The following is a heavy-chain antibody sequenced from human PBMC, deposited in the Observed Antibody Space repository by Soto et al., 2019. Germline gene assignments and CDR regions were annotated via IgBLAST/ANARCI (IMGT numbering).Heavy chain of an antibody. CDR3: VNEGAVPGEPIWYFDL. V-gene: IGHV3-72*01. CDR2: ARHKVNAYTT. J-gene: IGHJ2*01. CDR1: GLTLSDYS. Sequence: EVQLVESGGGLVQPGGSLRLFCAASGLTLSDYSMDWVRQAPGKGLEWVGRARHKVNAYTTEYAASVKGRLTISRDDSKNSLYLQMKSLKPEDTALYYCVNEGAVPGEPIWYFDLWGRGTLVTVSS. D-gene: IGHD4-17*01.